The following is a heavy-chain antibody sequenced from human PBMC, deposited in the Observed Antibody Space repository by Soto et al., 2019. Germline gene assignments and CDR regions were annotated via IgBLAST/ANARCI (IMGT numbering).Heavy chain of an antibody. Sequence: ASVKVSCKASGDTFSSYAISWVRQAPGQGLEWMGGIIPVSGPANYAQKFQGRVSITADDSATTVYMELSSLRFADTAVYYCARDVSGHGSGSYYLVPLKLYGMDVWGRGRTVTAP. CDR3: ARDVSGHGSGSYYLVPLKLYGMDV. D-gene: IGHD3-10*01. V-gene: IGHV1-69*13. J-gene: IGHJ6*02. CDR1: GDTFSSYA. CDR2: IIPVSGPA.